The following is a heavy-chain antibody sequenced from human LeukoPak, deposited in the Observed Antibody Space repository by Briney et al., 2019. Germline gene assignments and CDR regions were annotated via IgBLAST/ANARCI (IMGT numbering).Heavy chain of an antibody. CDR3: ARDRTSTWSWDY. D-gene: IGHD2-2*01. CDR1: GFTFNNNG. CDR2: ISYDGSIQ. Sequence: GGSLRLCCEASGFTFNNNGMHWVRQATGKGLEWVAVISYDGSIQYYADSVKGRFTISRDNSKSTLYLQMDSLTPEDTAVYYCARDRTSTWSWDYWGQGTLVTVSS. J-gene: IGHJ4*02. V-gene: IGHV3-30*03.